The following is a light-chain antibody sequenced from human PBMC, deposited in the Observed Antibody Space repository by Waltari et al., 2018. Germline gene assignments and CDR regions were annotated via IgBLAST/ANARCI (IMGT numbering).Light chain of an antibody. CDR1: QSISHY. Sequence: EVVLTQSPRALSLSPGGEATLSRRASQSISHYLAWYQQKPGQAPRLLIYHASSRATGIPDRFSGSGSGTDFSLTISRLEPEDFAVYYCQQYVNLPATFGQGTKVEIK. CDR2: HAS. CDR3: QQYVNLPAT. V-gene: IGKV3-20*01. J-gene: IGKJ1*01.